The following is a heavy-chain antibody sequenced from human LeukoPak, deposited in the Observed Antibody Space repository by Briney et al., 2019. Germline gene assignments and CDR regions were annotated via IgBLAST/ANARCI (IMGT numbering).Heavy chain of an antibody. J-gene: IGHJ4*02. CDR3: ATYRQVLLPFES. D-gene: IGHD2-8*02. V-gene: IGHV3-48*03. Sequence: GGPLRLSCAASRFTFSSYEMNWVRQAPGKGLEWVSYISSSGSTIYYADSVKGRFTISRDNAKNSPYLQMNSLRAEDTAVYYCATYRQVLLPFESWGQGTLVTVSS. CDR2: ISSSGSTI. CDR1: RFTFSSYE.